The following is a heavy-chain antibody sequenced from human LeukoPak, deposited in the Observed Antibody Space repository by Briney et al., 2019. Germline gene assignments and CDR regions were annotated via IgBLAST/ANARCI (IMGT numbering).Heavy chain of an antibody. Sequence: GASLQISGEGAGSIFTSYWIGWVRQLPGKGLEWMGIIYPGDSDTRYSPSFQGQVTISADKSISTAYLQWSSLKASDTAMYYCARERSLDYWGQGPLVTVSS. CDR2: IYPGDSDT. V-gene: IGHV5-51*01. J-gene: IGHJ4*02. CDR1: GSIFTSYW. D-gene: IGHD1-1*01. CDR3: ARERSLDY.